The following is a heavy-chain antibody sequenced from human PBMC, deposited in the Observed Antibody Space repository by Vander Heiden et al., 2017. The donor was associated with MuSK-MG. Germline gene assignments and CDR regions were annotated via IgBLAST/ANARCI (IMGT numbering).Heavy chain of an antibody. J-gene: IGHJ3*01. CDR1: GFTFENYG. D-gene: IGHD6-19*01. CDR3: AKDQGGWYQGTFDF. V-gene: IGHV3-23*01. CDR2: ISAGGGGT. Sequence: RLLESGGAFVQPGGSLRLSCAASGFTFENYGMTWVRLAPGKGLEWVSTISAGGGGTYYADSVKGRFTISRDNSKNTLFLQMAGLRAEDTAVYYCAKDQGGWYQGTFDFWGQGTMVSVSS.